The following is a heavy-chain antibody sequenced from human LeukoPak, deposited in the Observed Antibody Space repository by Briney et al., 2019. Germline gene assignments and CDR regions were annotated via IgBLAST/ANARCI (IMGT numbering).Heavy chain of an antibody. V-gene: IGHV4-4*07. CDR1: GGSISSYY. CDR2: IYTSGST. CDR3: ARVLSQYQLLYYYYYMDV. J-gene: IGHJ6*03. Sequence: SSETLSLTCTVPGGSISSYYWSWIRQPAGKGLEWIGRIYTSGSTNYNPSLKSRVTISVDTSKNQFSLKLSSVTAADTAVYYCARVLSQYQLLYYYYYMDVWGKGTTVTISS. D-gene: IGHD2-2*01.